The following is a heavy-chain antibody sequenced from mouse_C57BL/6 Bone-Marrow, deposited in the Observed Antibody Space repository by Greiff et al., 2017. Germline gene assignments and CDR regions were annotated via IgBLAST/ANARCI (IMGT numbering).Heavy chain of an antibody. CDR2: INPGSGGT. Sequence: QVQLQQSGAELVRPGTSVKVSCKASGYAFTNYLIEWVKQRPGQGLEWIGVINPGSGGTNYNEKFKCKATLTADKSSSTAYMQLSSLTSEDSAVYFCARTGFDYWGQGTTLTVSS. J-gene: IGHJ2*01. V-gene: IGHV1-54*01. CDR3: ARTGFDY. CDR1: GYAFTNYL.